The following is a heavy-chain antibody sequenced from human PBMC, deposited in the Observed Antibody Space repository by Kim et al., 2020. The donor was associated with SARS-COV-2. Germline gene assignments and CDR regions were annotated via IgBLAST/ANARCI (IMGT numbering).Heavy chain of an antibody. Sequence: GESLKISCKGSGYSFTSYWIGWVRQMPGKGLEWMGIIYPGDSDTRYSPSFQGQVTISADKSISTAYLQWRSLKASDTAMYYCATAPSRVVALGGVVVVAARDFDYWGQGTMVTVSS. CDR1: GYSFTSYW. D-gene: IGHD2-15*01. CDR3: ATAPSRVVALGGVVVVAARDFDY. J-gene: IGHJ4*02. CDR2: IYPGDSDT. V-gene: IGHV5-51*01.